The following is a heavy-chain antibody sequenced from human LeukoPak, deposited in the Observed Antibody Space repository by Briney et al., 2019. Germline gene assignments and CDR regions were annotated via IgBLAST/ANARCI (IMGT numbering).Heavy chain of an antibody. CDR2: ISGSGGST. D-gene: IGHD3-10*01. CDR1: GFTFSSYA. V-gene: IGHV3-23*01. Sequence: GGSLRLSCAASGFTFSSYAMSWVRQAPGKGLEWVSAISGSGGSTYYADSVKGRFTISRDNSKNTLYLQMNSLRAEETAVYYGAKDRGGTMVRGVFDYWGQGTLVTVSS. J-gene: IGHJ4*02. CDR3: AKDRGGTMVRGVFDY.